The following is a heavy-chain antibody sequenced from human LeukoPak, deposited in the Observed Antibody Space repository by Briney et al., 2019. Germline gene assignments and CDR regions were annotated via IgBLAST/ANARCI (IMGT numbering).Heavy chain of an antibody. Sequence: GGSLRLSCAASGFTVSSNYMSWVRQAPGKGLEWVSVIYSGGSTYYADSVKGRLTISRDNSKNTLYLQMNSLRAEDTAVYYCARVLMNYYDSSGYSPRFDYWGQGTLVTVSS. CDR2: IYSGGST. CDR1: GFTVSSNY. V-gene: IGHV3-53*01. CDR3: ARVLMNYYDSSGYSPRFDY. D-gene: IGHD3-22*01. J-gene: IGHJ4*02.